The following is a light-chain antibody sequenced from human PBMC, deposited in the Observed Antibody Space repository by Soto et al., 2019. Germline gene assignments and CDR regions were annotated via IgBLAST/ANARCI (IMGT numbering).Light chain of an antibody. CDR3: CSYAGSSTFEV. CDR2: EGS. V-gene: IGLV2-23*03. Sequence: QSVLTQPASVSGSPGQSITISCTGSSSDGGTYNLVSWYQHHPGKAPKLMIYEGSKRPSGVSNRFSGSKSGNTASLTISGLQAEDEADYYCCSYAGSSTFEVFGGGTKLTVL. CDR1: SSDGGTYNL. J-gene: IGLJ2*01.